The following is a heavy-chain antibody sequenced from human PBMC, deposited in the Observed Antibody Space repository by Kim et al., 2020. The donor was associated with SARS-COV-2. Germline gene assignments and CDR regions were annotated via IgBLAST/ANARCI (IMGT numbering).Heavy chain of an antibody. CDR2: INPNSGGT. Sequence: ASVKVSCKASGYTFTGYYMHWVRQAPGQGLEWMGWINPNSGGTNYAQKFQGRVTMTRDTSISTAYMELSRLRSDDTAVYYCARGVFDSWVPDQKNWFDPWGQGTLVTVSS. CDR1: GYTFTGYY. CDR3: ARGVFDSWVPDQKNWFDP. D-gene: IGHD2-15*01. V-gene: IGHV1-2*02. J-gene: IGHJ5*02.